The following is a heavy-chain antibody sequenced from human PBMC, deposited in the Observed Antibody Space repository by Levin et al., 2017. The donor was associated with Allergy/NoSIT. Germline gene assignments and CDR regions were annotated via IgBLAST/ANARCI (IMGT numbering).Heavy chain of an antibody. D-gene: IGHD3-22*01. Sequence: GGSLRLSCAASGFTFSSYSMNWVRQAPGKGLEWVSSISSSSSYIYYADSVKGRFTISRDNAKNSLYLQMNSLRAEDTAVYYCARDQWDYYYDSSGSRGYFDYWGQGTLVTVSS. CDR1: GFTFSSYS. V-gene: IGHV3-21*01. J-gene: IGHJ4*02. CDR2: ISSSSSYI. CDR3: ARDQWDYYYDSSGSRGYFDY.